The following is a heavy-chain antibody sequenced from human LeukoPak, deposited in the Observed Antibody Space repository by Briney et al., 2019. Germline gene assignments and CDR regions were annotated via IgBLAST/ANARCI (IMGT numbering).Heavy chain of an antibody. CDR3: ARLSTVTTSFDY. V-gene: IGHV4-59*01. D-gene: IGHD4-17*01. Sequence: SETLSLTCSVSGGSISGSYWNWIRQPPGKGLEWIGYVSYSGSTNYNPSLKSRVTISVDTSKNQFSLKLSSVTAADTAVYYCARLSTVTTSFDYWGQGTLVTVSS. CDR2: VSYSGST. CDR1: GGSISGSY. J-gene: IGHJ4*02.